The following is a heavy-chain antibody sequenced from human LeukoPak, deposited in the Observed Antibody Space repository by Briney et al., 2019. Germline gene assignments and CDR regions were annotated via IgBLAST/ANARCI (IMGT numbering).Heavy chain of an antibody. D-gene: IGHD4-17*01. CDR1: GYTFTSYA. Sequence: ASVKVSCKASGYTFTSYAMHWVRQAPGQRLEWMGWINAGNGNTKYSQKFQGRVTITRDTSASTAYMELGSLRSEDTAVYYCARDPWVDYGDFSVGYFDYWGQGTLVTVSS. V-gene: IGHV1-3*01. J-gene: IGHJ4*02. CDR3: ARDPWVDYGDFSVGYFDY. CDR2: INAGNGNT.